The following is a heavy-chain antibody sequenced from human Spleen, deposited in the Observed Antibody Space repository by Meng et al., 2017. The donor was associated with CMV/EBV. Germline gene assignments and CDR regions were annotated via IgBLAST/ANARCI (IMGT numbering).Heavy chain of an antibody. CDR3: AREGRSYYGSGSYYTN. V-gene: IGHV1-18*01. CDR2: ISVYNGNT. CDR1: GYTFTNYG. J-gene: IGHJ4*02. D-gene: IGHD3-10*01. Sequence: ASVKVSCKASGYTFTNYGISWVRQAPGQGLEWMGWISVYNGNTKHAQNLQGRVTMTTDTSTSTAYMELWSLRSDDTAVYYCAREGRSYYGSGSYYTNWGQGTLVTVSS.